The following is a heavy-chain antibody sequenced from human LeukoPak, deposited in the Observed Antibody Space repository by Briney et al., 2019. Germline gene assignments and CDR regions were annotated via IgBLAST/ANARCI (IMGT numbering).Heavy chain of an antibody. J-gene: IGHJ5*02. CDR3: SRDSGSYTGNNWFDP. D-gene: IGHD1-26*01. CDR1: GFTFSSYA. Sequence: GGSLRLSCAASGFTFSSYAMHWVRQAPGKGLEWVAVISYDGSNKYYADSVKGRFTISRDNAKNSLYLQMNSLRAEDTAVYYCSRDSGSYTGNNWFDPWGQGTLVTVSS. CDR2: ISYDGSNK. V-gene: IGHV3-30*04.